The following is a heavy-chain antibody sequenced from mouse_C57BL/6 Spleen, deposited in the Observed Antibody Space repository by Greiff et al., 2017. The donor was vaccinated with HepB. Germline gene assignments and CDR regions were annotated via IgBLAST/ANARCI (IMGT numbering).Heavy chain of an antibody. D-gene: IGHD4-1*01. CDR3: ARTGTIPVDY. V-gene: IGHV1-69*01. J-gene: IGHJ2*01. Sequence: VQLQQPGAELVMPGASVKLSCKASGYTFTSYWMHWVKQRPGQGLEWIGEIDPSDSYTNYNQKFKGKSTLTVDKSSSTAYMQLSSLTSEDSAVYYCARTGTIPVDYWGQGTTLTVSS. CDR1: GYTFTSYW. CDR2: IDPSDSYT.